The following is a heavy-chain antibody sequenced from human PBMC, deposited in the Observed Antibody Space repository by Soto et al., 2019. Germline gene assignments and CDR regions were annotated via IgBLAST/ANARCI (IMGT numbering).Heavy chain of an antibody. CDR2: FYYSENT. Sequence: SETLSLTCSVSGGSISSKSYSWGWIRQPPGKGLEWIGTFYYSENTYYNPSLKSRVTISVDTSKNQFSLKLSSVTAADTAVYYCAKLAGYCSGNSCHGDYAMDVWGQGATVT. D-gene: IGHD2-15*01. J-gene: IGHJ6*02. V-gene: IGHV4-39*01. CDR3: AKLAGYCSGNSCHGDYAMDV. CDR1: GGSISSKSYS.